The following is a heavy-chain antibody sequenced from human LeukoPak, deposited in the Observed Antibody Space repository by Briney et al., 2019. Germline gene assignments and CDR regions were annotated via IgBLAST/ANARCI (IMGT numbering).Heavy chain of an antibody. J-gene: IGHJ6*03. CDR3: ARGETMDV. D-gene: IGHD5-24*01. CDR1: EFSFETYW. V-gene: IGHV3-7*01. Sequence: GALRLSCVALEFSFETYWMSWVRQAPGKGPEWVANINEDGREKHYVGSVRGRFTISRDNADNSLHLQMNSLRPEDMAVYYCARGETMDVWGKGTTVTVSS. CDR2: INEDGREK.